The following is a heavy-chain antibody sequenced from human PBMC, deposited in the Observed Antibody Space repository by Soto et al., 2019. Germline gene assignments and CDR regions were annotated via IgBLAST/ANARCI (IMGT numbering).Heavy chain of an antibody. V-gene: IGHV4-59*01. CDR2: IYYSGST. CDR1: GGSISSYY. CDR3: ATSITGTYEFDY. D-gene: IGHD1-20*01. Sequence: SETLSLTCTVSGGSISSYYWSWIRQPPGKGLEWVGYIYYSGSTNYNPSLKSRVTISVDTSKNQFSLKLSSVTAADTAVYYCATSITGTYEFDYWGQGTLVTVSS. J-gene: IGHJ4*02.